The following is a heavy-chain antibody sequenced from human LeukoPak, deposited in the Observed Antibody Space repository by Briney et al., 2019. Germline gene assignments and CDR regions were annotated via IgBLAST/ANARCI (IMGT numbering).Heavy chain of an antibody. CDR1: GFTFSSYG. CDR3: AGDSSGYPADY. D-gene: IGHD3-22*01. V-gene: IGHV3-30*03. CDR2: ISYDGSKK. J-gene: IGHJ4*02. Sequence: GRSLRLSCAASGFTFSSYGMHWVRQAPGKGLEWVAVISYDGSKKYYADSVKGRFTISRDNSKNTLYLQMNSPRAEDTAVYYCAGDSSGYPADYWGQGTLVTVSS.